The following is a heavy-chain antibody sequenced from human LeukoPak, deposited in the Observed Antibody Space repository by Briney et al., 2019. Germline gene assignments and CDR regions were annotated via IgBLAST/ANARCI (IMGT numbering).Heavy chain of an antibody. CDR1: GYSISSGYY. CDR2: IYHSGST. D-gene: IGHD5-24*01. V-gene: IGHV4-38-2*02. Sequence: NASETLSLTCTVSGYSISSGYYWGWIRQPPGKGLEWIGSIYHSGSTYYNPSLKSRVTISVDTSKNQFSLKLSSVTAADTAVYYCAGRDGYNYTMDVWGKGTTVTVSS. CDR3: AGRDGYNYTMDV. J-gene: IGHJ6*03.